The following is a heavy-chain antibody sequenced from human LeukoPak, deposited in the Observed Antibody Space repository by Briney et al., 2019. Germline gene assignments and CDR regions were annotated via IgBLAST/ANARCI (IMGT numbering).Heavy chain of an antibody. CDR3: AKDVVGATPIYYFDY. CDR1: GFTFSSYA. Sequence: GGSLRLSCAASGFTFSSYAMSWVRQAPGKGLEWVSFITGSGGSTYHADSVKGRFTISRDNSKNTLYLQMNSLRAEDTAVYYCAKDVVGATPIYYFDYWGQGTLVTVSS. D-gene: IGHD1-26*01. V-gene: IGHV3-23*01. CDR2: ITGSGGST. J-gene: IGHJ4*02.